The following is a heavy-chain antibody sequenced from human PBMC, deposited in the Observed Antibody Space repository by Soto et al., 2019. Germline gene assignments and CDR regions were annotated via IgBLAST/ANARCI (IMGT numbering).Heavy chain of an antibody. CDR2: IYWDYDK. CDR1: GFSLTTSGVG. D-gene: IGHD3-3*01. Sequence: QITLNESGPTVVRPTETLTLTCRFSGFSLTTSGVGVGWIRQSPGKAPEWLALIYWDYDKRYSASLKSRLTITKENSKDQVVLPVSVLDPTDTATYYCAHRVLRTVFGLVTTTAIYFDFWGQGTPVAGSS. CDR3: AHRVLRTVFGLVTTTAIYFDF. J-gene: IGHJ4*02. V-gene: IGHV2-5*02.